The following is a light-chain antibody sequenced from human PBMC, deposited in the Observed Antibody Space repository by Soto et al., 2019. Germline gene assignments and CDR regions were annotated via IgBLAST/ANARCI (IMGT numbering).Light chain of an antibody. J-gene: IGKJ2*01. CDR1: QSVSGN. CDR3: QQDNNWPPIT. CDR2: GTS. V-gene: IGKV3-15*01. Sequence: IVMTQSPATLSVSPGERATLSCRASQSVSGNLAWYQQKPGHAPRLLIYGTSTRATGIPARFSVSGSVTEFTLTISSLQSEDLAVYYCQQDNNWPPITFGQGTKLEIK.